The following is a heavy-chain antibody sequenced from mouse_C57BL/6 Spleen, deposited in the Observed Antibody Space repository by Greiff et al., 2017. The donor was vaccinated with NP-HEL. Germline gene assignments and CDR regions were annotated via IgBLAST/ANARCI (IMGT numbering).Heavy chain of an antibody. J-gene: IGHJ3*01. D-gene: IGHD1-1*01. CDR3: AGPYGSSAWFAG. V-gene: IGHV5-17*01. Sequence: EVKVVESGGGLVKPGGSLKLSCAASGFTFSDYGMHWVRQAPEKGLEWVAYISSGSSTIYYADTVKGRFTISRDTAKNTLFPQMTSLRSEDTAMYYCAGPYGSSAWFAGGGEGTLVTVSA. CDR1: GFTFSDYG. CDR2: ISSGSSTI.